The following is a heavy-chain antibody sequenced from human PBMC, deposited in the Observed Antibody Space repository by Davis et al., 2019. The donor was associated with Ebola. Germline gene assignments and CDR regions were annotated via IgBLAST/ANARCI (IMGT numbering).Heavy chain of an antibody. Sequence: SETLSLTCTVSGDSINSGDYYWSWIRQPPGKGLEWIGYIYYSGYTYYNPSLKSRVTVSMDTSKNQFSLRLTSVAAPDTAVYYCARERDDNYFDYWGPGILVTVSS. CDR1: GDSINSGDYY. J-gene: IGHJ4*02. D-gene: IGHD1-1*01. CDR2: IYYSGYT. CDR3: ARERDDNYFDY. V-gene: IGHV4-30-4*01.